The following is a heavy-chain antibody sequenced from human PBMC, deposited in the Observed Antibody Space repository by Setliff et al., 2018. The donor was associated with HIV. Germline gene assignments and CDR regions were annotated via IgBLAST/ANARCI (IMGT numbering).Heavy chain of an antibody. J-gene: IGHJ4*02. D-gene: IGHD3-22*01. V-gene: IGHV4-4*02. CDR3: TRQARDSKSSGYFSDY. CDR1: GGSISSSNW. CDR2: VHHTGYL. Sequence: SETLSLTCAVSGGSISSSNWWSWVRQPPGKGLEWIAEVHHTGYLNYNPSLKSRVTISRDPSTKQFSLKMTSMTAADTAVYYCTRQARDSKSSGYFSDYWGQGTLVTVSS.